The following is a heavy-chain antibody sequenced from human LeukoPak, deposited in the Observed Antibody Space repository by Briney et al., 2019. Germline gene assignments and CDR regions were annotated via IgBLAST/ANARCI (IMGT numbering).Heavy chain of an antibody. CDR3: ARDVDRSGYYAPKYLQH. J-gene: IGHJ1*01. Sequence: GGSLRLSCAASGFIFSSYAMHWVRQAPGKGLERVAVTSYDGRNQYYADSVKGRFTISRDNSKNTLYLQMNSLRAEDTAVYYCARDVDRSGYYAPKYLQHWGQGTLVTVSS. CDR1: GFIFSSYA. CDR2: TSYDGRNQ. D-gene: IGHD3-22*01. V-gene: IGHV3-30*04.